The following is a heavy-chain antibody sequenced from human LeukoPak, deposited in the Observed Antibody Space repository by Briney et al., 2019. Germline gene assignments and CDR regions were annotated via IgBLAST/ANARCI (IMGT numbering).Heavy chain of an antibody. CDR1: GFNLDNYG. V-gene: IGHV3-9*01. CDR2: ISWNSVAI. CDR3: VKAGYRSYHYFYYGLDD. D-gene: IGHD5-18*01. J-gene: IGHJ6*02. Sequence: GGSLRLSCAASGFNLDNYGMHWVRQRPGKGLEWVSGISWNSVAIGYADSVKGRFTISRDNRKNSLYLQMDGLRLDDTALYHCVKAGYRSYHYFYYGLDDWGQGTTVTVSS.